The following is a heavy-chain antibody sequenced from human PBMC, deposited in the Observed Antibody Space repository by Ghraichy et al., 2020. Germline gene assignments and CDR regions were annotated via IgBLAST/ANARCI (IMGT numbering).Heavy chain of an antibody. D-gene: IGHD4-23*01. Sequence: SQTLSLTCTVSGGSISSSSYYWGWIRQPPGKGLEWIGSIYYSGSTYYNPSLKSRVTISVDTSKNQFSLKLSSVTAADTAVYYCARHATGDYGGEGWYFDLWGRGTLVTVSS. CDR1: GGSISSSSYY. J-gene: IGHJ2*01. CDR2: IYYSGST. CDR3: ARHATGDYGGEGWYFDL. V-gene: IGHV4-39*01.